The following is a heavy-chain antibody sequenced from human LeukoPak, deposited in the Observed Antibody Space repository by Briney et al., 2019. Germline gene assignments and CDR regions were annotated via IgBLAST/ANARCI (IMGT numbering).Heavy chain of an antibody. CDR3: ATSNDAKIAPFDH. J-gene: IGHJ4*02. Sequence: SETLSLTCTVSGVSMSAYQWSWVRQSPEKGLEWIGCINTKGETSYNPSLKSRVTTSVDTSKSQSSLRLTSVTAADTAVYYCATSNDAKIAPFDHWGQGAPVTVSS. CDR1: GVSMSAYQ. D-gene: IGHD2-21*01. V-gene: IGHV4-4*09. CDR2: INTKGET.